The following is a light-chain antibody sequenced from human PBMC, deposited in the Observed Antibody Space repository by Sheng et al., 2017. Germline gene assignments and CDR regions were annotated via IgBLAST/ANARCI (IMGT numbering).Light chain of an antibody. CDR3: QQYGSSPWT. Sequence: EIVLTQSPATLSLSPGERATLSCRASQSVSSYLAWYQQKPGQAPRLLIYDASTRATGIPARFSGSGSGTDFTLTISSLDPEDFAVYYCQQYGSSPWTFGQGTKVEIK. V-gene: IGKV3-11*01. CDR1: QSVSSY. J-gene: IGKJ1*01. CDR2: DAS.